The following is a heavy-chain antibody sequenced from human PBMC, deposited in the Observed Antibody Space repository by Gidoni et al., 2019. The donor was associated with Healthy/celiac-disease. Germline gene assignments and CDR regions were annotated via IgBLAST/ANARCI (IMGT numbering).Heavy chain of an antibody. D-gene: IGHD4-17*01. CDR2: ISSSSSYT. J-gene: IGHJ4*02. V-gene: IGHV3-11*05. Sequence: QVQLVESGGGLVKPGGALSLSCAAAGLTFSDYYMSWIRQAPGKGLEWVSYISSSSSYTNYADSVKGRFTISRDNAKNSLYLQMNSLRAEDTAVYYCARVILTTTVYYFDYWGQGTLVTVSS. CDR1: GLTFSDYY. CDR3: ARVILTTTVYYFDY.